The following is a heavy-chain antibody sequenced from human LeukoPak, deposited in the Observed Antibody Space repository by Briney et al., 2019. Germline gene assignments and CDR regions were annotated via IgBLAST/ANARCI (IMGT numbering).Heavy chain of an antibody. CDR2: ISGSGGST. J-gene: IGHJ3*02. CDR3: ANLGLKFDAFDI. CDR1: GFTFSSYA. Sequence: GGSLRLSCAASGFTFSSYAMSWVRQAPGKGLEWVSAISGSGGSTYYADSVKGRFTISRDNSKNTLYLQMNSLRAEDTAVYYCANLGLKFDAFDIWGQGTMVTVSS. V-gene: IGHV3-23*01. D-gene: IGHD7-27*01.